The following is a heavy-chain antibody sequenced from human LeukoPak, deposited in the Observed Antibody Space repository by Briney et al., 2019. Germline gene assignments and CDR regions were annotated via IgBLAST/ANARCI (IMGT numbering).Heavy chain of an antibody. CDR2: IRYDGSNK. D-gene: IGHD3-22*01. CDR3: ARTTDYYDSSGYWGY. J-gene: IGHJ4*02. CDR1: GFTFNSYG. V-gene: IGHV3-30*02. Sequence: GGSLRLSCAASGFTFNSYGMHWVRQAPGKGLEWVAFIRYDGSNKYYADSVKGRFTISRDNSKNTLYLQMNSLRAEDTAVYYCARTTDYYDSSGYWGYWGQGTLVTVSS.